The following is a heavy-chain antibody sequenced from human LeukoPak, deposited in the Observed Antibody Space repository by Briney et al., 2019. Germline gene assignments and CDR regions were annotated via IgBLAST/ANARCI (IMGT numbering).Heavy chain of an antibody. CDR1: GFTFSSYG. Sequence: PGGSLRLSCAASGFTFSSYGMHWVRQAPGKGLEWVAVIWFDGSNKYYADSVKGRFTISRDNSKNTLYLQMNSLRAEDTAVYYCARDRIIVSGTIDDYWGQGTLVTVSS. V-gene: IGHV3-33*01. J-gene: IGHJ4*02. CDR2: IWFDGSNK. CDR3: ARDRIIVSGTIDDY. D-gene: IGHD6-19*01.